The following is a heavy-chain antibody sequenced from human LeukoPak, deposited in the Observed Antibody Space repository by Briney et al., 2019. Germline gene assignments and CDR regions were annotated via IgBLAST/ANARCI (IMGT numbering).Heavy chain of an antibody. CDR3: AKLLGDVTTLDY. CDR1: VFTFSRSW. V-gene: IGHV3-7*01. Sequence: GGSLRLSCAGSVFTFSRSWMTWVRQAPGKGLEWVASINQGGSVLHYMDSVKGRFTISRDNAENSVFLQMNNLRAEDTAVYYCAKLLGDVTTLDYWGQGTQVTVSS. D-gene: IGHD3-16*01. CDR2: INQGGSVL. J-gene: IGHJ4*02.